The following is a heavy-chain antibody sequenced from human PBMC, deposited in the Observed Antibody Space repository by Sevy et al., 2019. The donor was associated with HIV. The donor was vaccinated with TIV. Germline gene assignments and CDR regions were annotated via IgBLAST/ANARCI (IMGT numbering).Heavy chain of an antibody. D-gene: IGHD3-22*01. CDR3: ARGGDFNDRSAKRDFDY. V-gene: IGHV3-33*01. CDR1: GFTFSNYG. J-gene: IGHJ4*02. CDR2: IWNDGSNK. Sequence: GGSLRLSCAASGFTFSNYGMHWARQAPGKGLEWVAVIWNDGSNKYYADSVKGRFTISRDNSKNTLYLQMNSLRVEDMAVYFCARGGDFNDRSAKRDFDYWGQGTLVTVSS.